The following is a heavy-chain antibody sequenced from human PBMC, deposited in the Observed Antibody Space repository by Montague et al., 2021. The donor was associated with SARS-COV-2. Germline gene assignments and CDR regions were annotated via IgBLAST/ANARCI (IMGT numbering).Heavy chain of an antibody. CDR2: IYYGGST. V-gene: IGHV4-59*02. CDR3: ARGARSDYEALDI. CDR1: GGSVSPYY. Sequence: SETLSLTCTVSGGSVSPYYWNWIRQSPGKGLEWIGLIYYGGSTIYNPSLKSRVTISVDTSKNQFSLSLTSVTSADTAVYYCARGARSDYEALDIWGQGTMVTVSS. D-gene: IGHD5-12*01. J-gene: IGHJ3*02.